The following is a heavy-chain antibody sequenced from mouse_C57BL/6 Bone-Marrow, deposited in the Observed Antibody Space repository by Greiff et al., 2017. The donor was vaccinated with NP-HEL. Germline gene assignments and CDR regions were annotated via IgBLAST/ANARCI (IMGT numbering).Heavy chain of an antibody. CDR1: GFTFSDYY. D-gene: IGHD5-1*01. CDR2: ISNGGGST. Sequence: EVMLVESGGGLVQPGGSLKLSCAASGFTFSDYYMYWVRQTPEKRLEWVAYISNGGGSTYYPDTVKGRFTISRDNAKNTLYLQMSRLKSEDTAMYYCARQGEYGFDYWGQGTTLTVSS. CDR3: ARQGEYGFDY. J-gene: IGHJ2*01. V-gene: IGHV5-12*01.